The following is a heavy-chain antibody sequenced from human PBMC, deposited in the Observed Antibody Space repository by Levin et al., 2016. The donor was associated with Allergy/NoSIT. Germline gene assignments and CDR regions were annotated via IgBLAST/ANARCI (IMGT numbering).Heavy chain of an antibody. D-gene: IGHD3-22*01. CDR2: ISSSGSTI. Sequence: VRQAPGKGLEWVSYISSSGSTIYYADSVKGRFTISRDNAKNSLYLQMNSLRAEDTAVYYCARRSGYYDSSGWGYGMDVWGQGTTVTVSS. J-gene: IGHJ6*02. V-gene: IGHV3-48*03. CDR3: ARRSGYYDSSGWGYGMDV.